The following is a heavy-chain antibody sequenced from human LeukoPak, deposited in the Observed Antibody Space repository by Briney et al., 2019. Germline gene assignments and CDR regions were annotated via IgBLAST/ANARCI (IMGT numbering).Heavy chain of an antibody. V-gene: IGHV3-21*01. CDR2: ISGSSSYI. J-gene: IGHJ6*03. CDR1: GFTFSSYS. Sequence: GGSLRLSCAASGFTFSSYSMNWVRQAPGKGLEWVSSISGSSSYIYYADSVKGRFTISRDYAKSSLYLQMSSLRAEDTAVYYCARVMGRYYYYMDVWGKGTTVTVSS. D-gene: IGHD2-15*01. CDR3: ARVMGRYYYYMDV.